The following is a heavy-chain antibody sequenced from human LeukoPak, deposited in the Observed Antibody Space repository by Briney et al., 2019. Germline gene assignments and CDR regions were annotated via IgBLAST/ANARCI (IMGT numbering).Heavy chain of an antibody. Sequence: GGSLRLSCAASGFTFSSYAMSWVRQAPGKGLEWVSAISGSGGSTYYADSVKGRFTISRDNSKNTLYLQMYSLRAEDTAVYYCAKAPQVRGVTKHYYFDYWGQGTLVTVSS. J-gene: IGHJ4*02. CDR3: AKAPQVRGVTKHYYFDY. V-gene: IGHV3-23*01. CDR1: GFTFSSYA. CDR2: ISGSGGST. D-gene: IGHD3-10*01.